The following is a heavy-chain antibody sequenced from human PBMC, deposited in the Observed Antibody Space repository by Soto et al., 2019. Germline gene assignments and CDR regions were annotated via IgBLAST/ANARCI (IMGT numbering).Heavy chain of an antibody. CDR2: IYSGGST. D-gene: IGHD3-9*01. V-gene: IGHV3-66*01. J-gene: IGHJ3*02. Sequence: EVQLVESGGGLVQPGGSLRLSCAASGFTVSSNYMSWVRQAPGKGLEWVSVIYSGGSTYYADSVKGRFTISRDNSKITLYLQMNSLRAEDTDVYYCARDSYYDILTGYRGNDAFDILGQGTMVTVSS. CDR1: GFTVSSNY. CDR3: ARDSYYDILTGYRGNDAFDI.